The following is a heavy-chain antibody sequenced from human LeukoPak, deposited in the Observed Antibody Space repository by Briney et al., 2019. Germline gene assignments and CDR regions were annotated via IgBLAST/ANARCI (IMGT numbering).Heavy chain of an antibody. Sequence: SETLSLTCSVSGGSISTDSYYWGWVRQSPGKGLEWIERIFHRGSTYYSPSLKSRVTMFVDTSKQQFSLKLRSVTAADTALYYCARHGFRCYRDLYYFDYWGQGTLVTVSS. CDR1: GGSISTDSYY. V-gene: IGHV4-39*01. J-gene: IGHJ4*02. D-gene: IGHD3-16*02. CDR2: IFHRGST. CDR3: ARHGFRCYRDLYYFDY.